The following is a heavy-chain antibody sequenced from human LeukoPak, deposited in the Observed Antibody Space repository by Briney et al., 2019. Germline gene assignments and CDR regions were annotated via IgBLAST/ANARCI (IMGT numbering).Heavy chain of an antibody. CDR1: GFTFSNSA. CDR2: ISDSGGKT. Sequence: PGGSLRLSCAASGFTFSNSAVTWVRQAPGKGLEWVSAISDSGGKTHYADSVKGRFTISRDNSKNTLYLQMNSLRVEDTAIYYCAKDWGCDYWGQGTLITVSS. J-gene: IGHJ4*02. CDR3: AKDWGCDY. V-gene: IGHV3-23*01. D-gene: IGHD7-27*01.